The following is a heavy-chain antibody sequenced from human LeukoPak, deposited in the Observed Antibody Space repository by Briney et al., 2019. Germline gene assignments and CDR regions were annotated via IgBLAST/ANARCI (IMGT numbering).Heavy chain of an antibody. D-gene: IGHD6-19*01. J-gene: IGHJ4*02. CDR3: VRGSVAAYTSPFDY. Sequence: GGSLRLSCAASGFTFSNHWMHWVRQAPGKGLVWVSLVNSDGRSVNYADSVEGRFTISRDNAKNTLYLQMTSLRVEDTAVYYCVRGSVAAYTSPFDYWGQGTLVTVSS. V-gene: IGHV3-74*01. CDR1: GFTFSNHW. CDR2: VNSDGRSV.